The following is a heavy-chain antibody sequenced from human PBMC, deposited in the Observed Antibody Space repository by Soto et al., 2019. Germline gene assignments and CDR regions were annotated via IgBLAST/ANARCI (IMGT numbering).Heavy chain of an antibody. CDR3: ARALEGTYGSGSYYDP. V-gene: IGHV4-34*01. Sequence: SETLSLTCAVYGGSFSGYYWSWIRQPPGKGLEWIGEINHSGSTNYNPSLKSRVTISVDTSKNQFSLKLSSVTAADTAVYYCARALEGTYGSGSYYDPWGQGTLVTVSS. CDR2: INHSGST. J-gene: IGHJ5*02. CDR1: GGSFSGYY. D-gene: IGHD3-10*01.